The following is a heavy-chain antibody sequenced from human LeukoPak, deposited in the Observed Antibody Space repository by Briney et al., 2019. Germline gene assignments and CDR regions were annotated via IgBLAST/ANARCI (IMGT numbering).Heavy chain of an antibody. CDR2: ISRCDYRR. CDR3: ARGNRGFYP. Sequence: GGSLRLSCAASGFNFSDHYMSWLRQAPGKRLEWLAYISRCDYRRYYADSVKGRFTISRDNAKNSLYLQMNSLREEDTAVYYCARGNRGFYPRGQGTL. CDR1: GFNFSDHY. D-gene: IGHD1-14*01. J-gene: IGHJ5*02. V-gene: IGHV3-11*04.